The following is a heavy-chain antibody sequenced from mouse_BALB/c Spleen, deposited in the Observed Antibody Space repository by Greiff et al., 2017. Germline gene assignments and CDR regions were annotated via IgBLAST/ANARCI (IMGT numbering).Heavy chain of an antibody. J-gene: IGHJ2*01. Sequence: EVQLVESGGGLVKPGGSLKLSCAASGFTFSSYAMSWVRQTPEKRLEWVASISSGGSTYYPDSVKGRFTISRDNARNILYLQMSSLRSEDTAMYYCARSCYDYDLRYYFDYWGQGTTLTVSS. CDR1: GFTFSSYA. CDR2: ISSGGST. CDR3: ARSCYDYDLRYYFDY. V-gene: IGHV5-6-5*01. D-gene: IGHD2-4*01.